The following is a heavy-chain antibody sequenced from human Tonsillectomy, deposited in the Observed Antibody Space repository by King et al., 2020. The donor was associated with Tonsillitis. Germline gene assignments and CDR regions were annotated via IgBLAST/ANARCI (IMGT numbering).Heavy chain of an antibody. Sequence: VQLQESGPGLVKPSETLSLTCTVSGGSISSYYWSWIRQHQGKGLEWIGNIYDSGSNNYNPSRKTRVTISLDTSKNQFSLKLSSVTAAGTAVYYCARKYSSSWYSFDYWGQGTLVTVSS. D-gene: IGHD6-13*01. CDR3: ARKYSSSWYSFDY. CDR2: IYDSGSN. J-gene: IGHJ4*02. V-gene: IGHV4-59*01. CDR1: GGSISSYY.